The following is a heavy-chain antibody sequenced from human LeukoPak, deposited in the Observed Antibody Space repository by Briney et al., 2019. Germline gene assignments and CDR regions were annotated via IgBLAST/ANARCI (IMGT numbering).Heavy chain of an antibody. CDR1: GFPFSNYY. CDR3: AKANPLEWLYF. V-gene: IGHV3-11*04. Sequence: GGSLRLSCTASGFPFSNYYMNWIRQAPGKGLEFVSYITSTGGTISYADSVKGRFTVSRDNSKNTLYLQMNSLRAEDTAVYYCAKANPLEWLYFWGQGTLVTVSS. CDR2: ITSTGGTI. J-gene: IGHJ4*02. D-gene: IGHD3-3*01.